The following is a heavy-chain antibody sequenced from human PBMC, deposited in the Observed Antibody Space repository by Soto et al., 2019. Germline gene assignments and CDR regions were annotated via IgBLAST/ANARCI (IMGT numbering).Heavy chain of an antibody. V-gene: IGHV1-8*01. CDR3: ARGRRPGVPAAIRTYYFDY. D-gene: IGHD2-2*01. CDR1: GYTFTSYD. J-gene: IGHJ4*02. Sequence: ASVKVSCKASGYTFTSYDINWVRQATGQGLEWMGWMNPNSGNTGYAQKFQGRVTMTRNTSISTAYMELSSLRSEDTAVYYCARGRRPGVPAAIRTYYFDYWGQGTQVTVSS. CDR2: MNPNSGNT.